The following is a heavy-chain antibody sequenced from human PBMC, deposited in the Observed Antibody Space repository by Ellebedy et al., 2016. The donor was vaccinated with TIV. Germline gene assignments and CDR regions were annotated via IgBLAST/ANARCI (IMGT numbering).Heavy chain of an antibody. CDR3: AKAPDAWELPDY. Sequence: GGSLRLSCAASGFTFDDYAIHWVRQSPGKGLEWVSSISRNSGTVGYADSVKGRFTISRDNAKNSLYLQMNSLRPEGTALYYCAKAPDAWELPDYWGQGALVTVSS. V-gene: IGHV3-9*01. CDR1: GFTFDDYA. J-gene: IGHJ4*02. CDR2: ISRNSGTV. D-gene: IGHD1-26*01.